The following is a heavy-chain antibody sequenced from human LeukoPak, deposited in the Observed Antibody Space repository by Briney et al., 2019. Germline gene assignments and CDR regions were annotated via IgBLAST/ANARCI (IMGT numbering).Heavy chain of an antibody. CDR3: AKDRLVGAID. CDR1: GFTFTSYA. D-gene: IGHD1-26*01. CDR2: ISSSGVKT. J-gene: IGHJ4*02. V-gene: IGHV3-23*01. Sequence: GGSLRLSCAASGFTFTSYAMSWVRQAPEKGLEWVSTISSSGVKTNYVDSVKGRFTISRDNSKDTLYLQMNNLRAEDTAVYYCAKDRLVGAIDWGQGALVTVSS.